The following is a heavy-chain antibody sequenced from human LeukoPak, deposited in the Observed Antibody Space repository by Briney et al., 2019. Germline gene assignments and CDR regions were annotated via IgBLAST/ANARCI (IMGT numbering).Heavy chain of an antibody. V-gene: IGHV3-23*01. CDR3: ARTDETYDSSGLPPYFDY. J-gene: IGHJ4*02. Sequence: PGGSLRLSCAASGFTFSSYAMSWVRQAPGKGLEWVSAISGSGGSTYYADSVKGRFTISRDNAKNSLYLQMNSLRAEDTAVYYCARTDETYDSSGLPPYFDYWGQGTLVTVSS. CDR1: GFTFSSYA. D-gene: IGHD3-22*01. CDR2: ISGSGGST.